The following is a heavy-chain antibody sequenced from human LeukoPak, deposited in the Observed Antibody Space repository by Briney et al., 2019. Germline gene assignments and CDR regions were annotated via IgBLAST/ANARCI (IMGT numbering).Heavy chain of an antibody. CDR2: INLNSGGT. CDR3: ARKGGSYGALDI. J-gene: IGHJ3*02. V-gene: IGHV1-2*02. CDR1: GYTFTGYY. D-gene: IGHD1-26*01. Sequence: ASVKVSCKASGYTFTGYYMHWVRQAPGKGLEWMGWINLNSGGTNYAQKFRGGVTMTRDTSISTAYMELSRLRSDDTAVYNCARKGGSYGALDIWGQGTMVTVSS.